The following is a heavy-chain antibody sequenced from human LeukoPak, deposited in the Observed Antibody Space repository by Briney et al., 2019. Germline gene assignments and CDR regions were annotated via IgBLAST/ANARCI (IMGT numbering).Heavy chain of an antibody. J-gene: IGHJ3*02. V-gene: IGHV4-34*01. D-gene: IGHD3-22*01. CDR2: INHSGST. CDR1: GGSFSGYY. CDR3: ARLYDSSGYYRDIKDHQGDAFDI. Sequence: SETLSLTCAVYGGSFSGYYWSWIRQPPWKGLEWIGEINHSGSTNYNPSLKSRVTISVDTSKNQFSLKLSSVTAADTAVYYCARLYDSSGYYRDIKDHQGDAFDIWGQGTMVTVSS.